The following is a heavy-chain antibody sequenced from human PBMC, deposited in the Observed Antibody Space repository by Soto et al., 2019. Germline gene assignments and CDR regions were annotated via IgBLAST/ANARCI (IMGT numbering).Heavy chain of an antibody. J-gene: IGHJ4*02. D-gene: IGHD3-3*01. CDR2: ISHDANNK. CDR1: GFTFSNYG. Sequence: PGGSLRLSCAASGFTFSNYGIHWVRPPPGKGLEWVAVISHDANNKYYADSVKGRFTISRDNSRNTLYLQMSSLRAEDTAVYYCAKGQVEWFYNPFDYWGQGALVTVSS. V-gene: IGHV3-30*18. CDR3: AKGQVEWFYNPFDY.